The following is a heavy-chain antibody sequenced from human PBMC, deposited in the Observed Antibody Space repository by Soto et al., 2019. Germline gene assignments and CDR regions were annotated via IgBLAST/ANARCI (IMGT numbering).Heavy chain of an antibody. CDR3: TTVGINSGSLDFDY. J-gene: IGHJ4*02. D-gene: IGHD1-26*01. V-gene: IGHV3-15*01. Sequence: GGSLRLSCAASGFTFSNAWMSWVRQAPGKGLEWVGRIKSKTDGGTTDYAAPVKGRFTISRDDSKNTLYLQMNSLKTEDTAVYYCTTVGINSGSLDFDYWGQGTRVTVSS. CDR1: GFTFSNAW. CDR2: IKSKTDGGTT.